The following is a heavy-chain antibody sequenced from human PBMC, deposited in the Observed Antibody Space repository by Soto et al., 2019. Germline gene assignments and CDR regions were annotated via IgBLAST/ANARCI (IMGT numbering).Heavy chain of an antibody. CDR1: GGSFTNYA. CDR2: VIPVFGTT. Sequence: VQLVQSGAEVKKPGSSVRVSCKASGGSFTNYAFSWVRQAPGQGLEWMGGVIPVFGTTDYAQKSRGRVTITADVSTSTAYMDLSSLESEDTAVYYCASSTINYGDYWASYYSAMDVWGQWTTVTVSS. V-gene: IGHV1-69*01. J-gene: IGHJ6*02. D-gene: IGHD4-17*01. CDR3: ASSTINYGDYWASYYSAMDV.